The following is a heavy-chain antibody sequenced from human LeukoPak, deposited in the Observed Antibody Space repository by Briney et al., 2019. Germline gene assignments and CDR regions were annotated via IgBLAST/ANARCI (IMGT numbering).Heavy chain of an antibody. CDR2: ISAYNGNT. D-gene: IGHD3-10*01. CDR1: GYTFTSYG. V-gene: IGHV1-18*01. CDR3: ARDLSLYYYGSGSCWFDP. J-gene: IGHJ5*02. Sequence: ASVKVSCKASGYTFTSYGIIWVRQAPGQGLEGMGWISAYNGNTNYAQKLQGRVTITTDTSTSTAYMELRSLRSDDTAVYYCARDLSLYYYGSGSCWFDPWGQGTLVTVSS.